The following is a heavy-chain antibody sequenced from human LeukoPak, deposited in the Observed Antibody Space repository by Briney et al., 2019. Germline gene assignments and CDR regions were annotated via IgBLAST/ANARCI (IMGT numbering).Heavy chain of an antibody. V-gene: IGHV3-21*01. D-gene: IGHD1/OR15-1a*01. Sequence: GGSLRLSCAASGFTLSSLSKNGARQAPGKGLEWVSSISSSSSYIYYADSVRGRFTISRDNAKNSLYLQMNSLRAEDTAVYYCASGQRLEQLYRCQGTLVTVSS. CDR1: GFTLSSLS. J-gene: IGHJ4*02. CDR3: ASGQRLEQLY. CDR2: ISSSSSYI.